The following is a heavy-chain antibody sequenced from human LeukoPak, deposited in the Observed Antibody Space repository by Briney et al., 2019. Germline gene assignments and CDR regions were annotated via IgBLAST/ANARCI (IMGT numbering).Heavy chain of an antibody. J-gene: IGHJ3*02. Sequence: GGSLRLSCAASGFTFDDYAMHWVRQAPGKGLEWVSGISWNSGSIGYADSVKGRFTISRDNAKNSLYLQMNSLRAEDTALYYCAKDRYSYGADAFDIGGQGTMVTVSS. CDR2: ISWNSGSI. CDR1: GFTFDDYA. V-gene: IGHV3-9*01. CDR3: AKDRYSYGADAFDI. D-gene: IGHD5-18*01.